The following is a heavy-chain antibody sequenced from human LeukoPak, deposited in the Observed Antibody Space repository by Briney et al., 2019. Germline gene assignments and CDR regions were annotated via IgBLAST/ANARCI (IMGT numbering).Heavy chain of an antibody. Sequence: KPSETLSLTCTVSGGSISSYYWSWIRQPPGKGLEWIGYIYYSGSTNYNPSLKSRVTISVDTSKNQFSLKLSSVTAADTAVYYCARGPYSYGYADYWGQGTLVTVSS. CDR2: IYYSGST. V-gene: IGHV4-59*01. D-gene: IGHD5-18*01. CDR3: ARGPYSYGYADY. J-gene: IGHJ4*02. CDR1: GGSISSYY.